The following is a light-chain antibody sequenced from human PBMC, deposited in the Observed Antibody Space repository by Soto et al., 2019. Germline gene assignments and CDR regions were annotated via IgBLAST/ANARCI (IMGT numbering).Light chain of an antibody. Sequence: DIAMTQSPSTLSASVGDRVTITCRASQSVSSWLAWYQQKPGKAPKLLIHKASSLESGAPSRFSGSGSGTEFTLTISSLQPDDFGSYYCQQYNSYPLTIGPGTKVHVK. V-gene: IGKV1-5*03. CDR2: KAS. CDR1: QSVSSW. CDR3: QQYNSYPLT. J-gene: IGKJ3*01.